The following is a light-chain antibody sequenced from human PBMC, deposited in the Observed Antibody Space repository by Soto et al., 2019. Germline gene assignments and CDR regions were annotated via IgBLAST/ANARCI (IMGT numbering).Light chain of an antibody. CDR3: QQVNSDTLT. V-gene: IGKV1-9*01. CDR1: QAIAAN. Sequence: TQLTQSPSSLPASLGDRVTVPXRASQAIAANFAWYQQEPGXTPKXXXSEXSTLQSGVPSRFSGRKVGTQVILTSDRRHPADFATDDCQQVNSDTLTFGGGTKVDI. CDR2: EXS. J-gene: IGKJ4*01.